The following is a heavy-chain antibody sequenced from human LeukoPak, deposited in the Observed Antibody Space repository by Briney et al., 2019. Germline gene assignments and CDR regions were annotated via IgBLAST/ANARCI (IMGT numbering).Heavy chain of an antibody. Sequence: PSETLSLTCTVSGGSISSSSYYWGWIRQPPGKGLEWIGSIYYSGSTYYNPSLKSRVTISVDTSKNQFSLKLSSVTAADTAVYYCAREREGVTGTPWGQGTLVTVSS. V-gene: IGHV4-39*07. CDR2: IYYSGST. D-gene: IGHD1-20*01. CDR1: GGSISSSSYY. J-gene: IGHJ5*02. CDR3: AREREGVTGTP.